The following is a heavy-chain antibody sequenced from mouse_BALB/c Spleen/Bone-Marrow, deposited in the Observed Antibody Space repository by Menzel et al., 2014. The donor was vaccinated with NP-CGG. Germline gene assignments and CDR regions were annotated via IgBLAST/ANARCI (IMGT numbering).Heavy chain of an antibody. Sequence: EVKLMESGPGLVKPSQSLSLTCTVTGYSITSDYAWNWIRQFQGNKLEWMGYISYGSSTNYNPSLKSRISITRDTSKNQFFLQLNSVTAEDTATYYCARXXXXXXAMDYWGQGTSVTVSS. CDR1: GYSITSDYA. V-gene: IGHV3-2*02. J-gene: IGHJ4*01. CDR3: ARXXXXXXAMDY. CDR2: ISYGSST.